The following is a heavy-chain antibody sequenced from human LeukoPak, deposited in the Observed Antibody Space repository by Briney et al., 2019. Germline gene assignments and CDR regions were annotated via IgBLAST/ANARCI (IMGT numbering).Heavy chain of an antibody. CDR1: GFTFSSYE. Sequence: GGSLRLSCAASGFTFSSYEMNWVRQAPGMGLEWVSIIYSGGGRHYGDSVKGRFTMSRDNSKNTVYLHMLSLRAEDTAVYYCARVRVGWYDIFNGHFDQWGQGTLVTVSS. CDR2: IYSGGGR. V-gene: IGHV3-53*01. J-gene: IGHJ4*02. CDR3: ARVRVGWYDIFNGHFDQ. D-gene: IGHD3-9*01.